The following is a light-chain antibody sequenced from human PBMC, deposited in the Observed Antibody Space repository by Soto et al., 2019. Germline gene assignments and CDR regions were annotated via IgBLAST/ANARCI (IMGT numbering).Light chain of an antibody. CDR3: QQSYSSPPT. CDR2: NAD. CDR1: QDINRW. Sequence: DIQMTQSPSTLSASVGDRVTITCRASQDINRWLAWYQQKPGKAPKTLIYNADTLESGVPSRFSGSGYGTEFILTISSLQPDDFATYYCQQSYSSPPTFGQGTKVDIK. V-gene: IGKV1-5*01. J-gene: IGKJ1*01.